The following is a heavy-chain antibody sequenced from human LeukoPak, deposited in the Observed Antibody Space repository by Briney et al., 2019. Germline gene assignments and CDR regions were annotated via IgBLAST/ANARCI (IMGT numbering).Heavy chain of an antibody. CDR3: ARVSSGYYPNWFDP. CDR1: GGSFSGYY. J-gene: IGHJ5*02. CDR2: INHSGST. V-gene: IGHV4-34*01. Sequence: PSETLSLTCAVYGGSFSGYYWSWIRQPPGKGLEWIGEINHSGSTYYNPSLKSRVTISADRSKNQFSLKLSSVTAAGTAVYYCARVSSGYYPNWFDPWGQGTLVTVSS. D-gene: IGHD3-22*01.